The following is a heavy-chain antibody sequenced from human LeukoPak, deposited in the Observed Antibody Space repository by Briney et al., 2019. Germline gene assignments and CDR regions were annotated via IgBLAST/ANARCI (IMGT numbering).Heavy chain of an antibody. CDR1: GYTFTSYD. CDR3: ARNYDSSGHFDY. J-gene: IGHJ4*02. CDR2: MNPNSGNT. D-gene: IGHD3-22*01. Sequence: ASVKVSCKASGYTFTSYDIDWVRQATGQGLEWMGWMNPNSGNTGYAQKFQGRVTITRNTSISTAYMELSSLRSEDTAVYYCARNYDSSGHFDYWGQGTLVTVSS. V-gene: IGHV1-8*03.